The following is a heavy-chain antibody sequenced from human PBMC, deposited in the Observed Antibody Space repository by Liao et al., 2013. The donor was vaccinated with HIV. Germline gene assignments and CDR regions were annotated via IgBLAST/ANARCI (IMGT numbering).Heavy chain of an antibody. V-gene: IGHV4-61*02. CDR3: ARREQQLAIFDF. CDR2: IFTSGIT. D-gene: IGHD6-13*01. CDR1: GGSTNSGSYS. J-gene: IGHJ4*02. Sequence: QVQLEESGPGLVKPSQTLSLTCTVSGGSTNSGSYSWNWIRQPAGKGLEWIGRIFTSGITNYTPSLKGRVSMSIDTSKNQFSLTLSSVTAADTAVYYCARREQQLAIFDFWGQGTLVTVSS.